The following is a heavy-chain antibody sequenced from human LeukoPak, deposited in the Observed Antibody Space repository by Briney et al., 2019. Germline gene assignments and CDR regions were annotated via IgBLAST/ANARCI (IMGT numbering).Heavy chain of an antibody. D-gene: IGHD3-10*01. Sequence: GASVKVSCKASGYTFTGYGISWVRQAPGQGLEWMGWISAYNGNTNYAQKLQGRVTMTTDTSTSTAYMELRSLRSDDTAVYYCARDPLVRGVIPLDYWGQGTLVTVSS. CDR1: GYTFTGYG. CDR2: ISAYNGNT. V-gene: IGHV1-18*01. CDR3: ARDPLVRGVIPLDY. J-gene: IGHJ4*02.